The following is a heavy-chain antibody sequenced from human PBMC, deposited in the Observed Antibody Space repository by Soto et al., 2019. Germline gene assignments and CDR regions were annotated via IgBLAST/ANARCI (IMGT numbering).Heavy chain of an antibody. CDR1: EFTFRIFA. J-gene: IGHJ6*02. V-gene: IGHV3-30-3*01. CDR2: ISYDGSRK. CDR3: ARGDREDIEEVVGVRPGEYSMDV. Sequence: QVHLVESGGGVVQPGSSLRLSCAASEFTFRIFAMHWLRQSPGKGLEWVAVISYDGSRKADSVKGRFTVSRDNSWNTLYLQMNSLTAEDTAIYYCARGDREDIEEVVGVRPGEYSMDVWGQGTTVTVSS. D-gene: IGHD1-26*01.